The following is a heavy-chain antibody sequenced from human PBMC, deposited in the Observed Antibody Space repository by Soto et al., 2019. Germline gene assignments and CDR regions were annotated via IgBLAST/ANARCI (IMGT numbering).Heavy chain of an antibody. J-gene: IGHJ6*02. Sequence: SQTLSLTCAIAGDSVSSNSAAWNRIRQSPSRGLEWLGRTYYRSKWYNDYAVSVKSRITINPDTSKNQFSLQLNSVTPEDTAVYYCARLAGDRYYYGMDVWGQGTTVTVSS. V-gene: IGHV6-1*01. CDR2: TYYRSKWYN. CDR1: GDSVSSNSAA. CDR3: ARLAGDRYYYGMDV. D-gene: IGHD6-19*01.